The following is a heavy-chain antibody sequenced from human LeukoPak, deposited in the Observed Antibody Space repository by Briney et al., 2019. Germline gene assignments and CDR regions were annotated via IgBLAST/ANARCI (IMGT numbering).Heavy chain of an antibody. Sequence: QPGRSLRLSCAASGFTFSSYAMHWVRQAPGKGLEWVAVISYDGSNKYYADSVKGRFTISRDNSKNTLYLQMNSLRAEDTAVYYCARRATRSIYWFDPWGQGTLVTVSS. J-gene: IGHJ5*02. CDR3: ARRATRSIYWFDP. CDR1: GFTFSSYA. CDR2: ISYDGSNK. V-gene: IGHV3-30-3*01. D-gene: IGHD1-1*01.